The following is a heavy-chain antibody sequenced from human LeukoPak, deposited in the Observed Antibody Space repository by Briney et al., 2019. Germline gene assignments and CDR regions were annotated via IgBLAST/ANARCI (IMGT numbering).Heavy chain of an antibody. J-gene: IGHJ4*02. CDR3: ARLALVAPGAVDFDY. CDR2: INHSGST. D-gene: IGHD2-15*01. V-gene: IGHV4-34*01. CDR1: GGSFSGYY. Sequence: SETLSLTCAVYGGSFSGYYWSWIRQPPGKGLEWIGEINHSGSTNYNPSLKSRVTISVDTSKNQFSLKLSSVTAADTAVYYCARLALVAPGAVDFDYWGQGVLVTVSS.